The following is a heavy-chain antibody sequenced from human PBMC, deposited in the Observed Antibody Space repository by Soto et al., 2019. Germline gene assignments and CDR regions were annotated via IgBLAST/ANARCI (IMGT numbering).Heavy chain of an antibody. CDR3: ARHAVVVPAAMYHYYYGMDV. CDR2: IYPHDSDT. D-gene: IGHD2-2*01. Sequence: GESLKISCKGSGYNFHTYWIAWVRQMPGKGLEWMGFIYPHDSDTRYSPSFQGQVTISADKSISTAYLQWSSLKASDTAMYYCARHAVVVPAAMYHYYYGMDVWGQGTTVTVSS. J-gene: IGHJ6*02. CDR1: GYNFHTYW. V-gene: IGHV5-51*01.